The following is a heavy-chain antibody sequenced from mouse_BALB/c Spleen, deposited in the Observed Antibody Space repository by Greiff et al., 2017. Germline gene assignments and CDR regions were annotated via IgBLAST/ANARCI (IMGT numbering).Heavy chain of an antibody. CDR3: ARKGGYGYDGAWFAY. J-gene: IGHJ3*01. CDR1: GFSLTSYG. V-gene: IGHV2-2*02. CDR2: IWSGGST. D-gene: IGHD2-2*01. Sequence: VQLVESGPGLVQPSQSLSITCTVSGFSLTSYGVHWVRQSPGKGLEWLGVIWSGGSTDYNAAFISRLSISKDNSKSQVFFKMNSLQANDTAIYYCARKGGYGYDGAWFAYWGQGTLVTVSA.